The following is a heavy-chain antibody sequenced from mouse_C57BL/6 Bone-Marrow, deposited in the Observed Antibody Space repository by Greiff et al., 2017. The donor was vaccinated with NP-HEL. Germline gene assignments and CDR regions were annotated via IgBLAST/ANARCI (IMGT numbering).Heavy chain of an antibody. CDR3: TTSYYYGSHWYFDV. CDR1: GFNIKDDY. D-gene: IGHD1-1*01. J-gene: IGHJ1*03. V-gene: IGHV14-4*01. CDR2: IDPENGDT. Sequence: EVKLQESGAELVRPGASVKLSCTASGFNIKDDYMHWVKQRPEQGLEWIGWIDPENGDTEYASKFQGKATITADTSSNTAYLQLSSLTSEDTAVYYCTTSYYYGSHWYFDVWGTGTTVTVSS.